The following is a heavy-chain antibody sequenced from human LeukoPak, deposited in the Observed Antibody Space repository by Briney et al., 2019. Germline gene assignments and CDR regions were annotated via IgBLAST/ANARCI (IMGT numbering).Heavy chain of an antibody. CDR1: GFSFTSNG. V-gene: IGHV1-69*05. Sequence: ASVKVSCKTSGFSFTSNGISWVRQAPGQGLEWMGGIISIFGTANYAQKFEGRVTITTDESTSTAYMERSSLRSEDTAVYYCASTIFGVVIAYFDYWGQGTLVPVSS. CDR2: IISIFGTA. J-gene: IGHJ4*02. CDR3: ASTIFGVVIAYFDY. D-gene: IGHD3-3*01.